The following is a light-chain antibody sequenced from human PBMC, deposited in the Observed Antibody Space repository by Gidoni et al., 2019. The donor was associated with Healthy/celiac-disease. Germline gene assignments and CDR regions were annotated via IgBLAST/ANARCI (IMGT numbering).Light chain of an antibody. Sequence: DIVMTQSPDYLAVSLGERATINCKSSQSVLYSSNNKNFLAWYQQKPGQPPKLLIYWASTRESGVPDRFSGGWSGTDFTLTISRLHAEDVAVYYCQQYYSTPPTFGGGTKVEIK. CDR3: QQYYSTPPT. J-gene: IGKJ4*01. V-gene: IGKV4-1*01. CDR1: QSVLYSSNNKNF. CDR2: WAS.